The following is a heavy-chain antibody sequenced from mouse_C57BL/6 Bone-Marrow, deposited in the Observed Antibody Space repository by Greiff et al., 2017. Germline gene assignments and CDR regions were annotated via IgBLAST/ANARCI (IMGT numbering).Heavy chain of an antibody. CDR1: GYTFTGYW. Sequence: QVQLQQSGAELMKPGASVKLSCKATGYTFTGYWIEWVKQRPGHGLEWIGEILPGSGSTNYNEKFKGKATFTADPSANTAYMQLSSLTTEDSAVYYCAREELRRDFGFWDQGTTLTVAS. J-gene: IGHJ2*01. CDR2: ILPGSGST. V-gene: IGHV1-9*01. CDR3: AREELRRDFGF. D-gene: IGHD2-12*01.